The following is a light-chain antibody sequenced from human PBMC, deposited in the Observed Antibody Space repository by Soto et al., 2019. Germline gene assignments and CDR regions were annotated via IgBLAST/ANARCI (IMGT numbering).Light chain of an antibody. V-gene: IGLV2-8*01. Sequence: QSALTQPPSASGSPGQSVTISCTGTSSDVGAYNYVSWYQQHPGKAPKLMIYDVSKRPSGVPERISGSKSGTSASLAISGLRSEDEAVYYCASWDDRLGAVIFGGGTKVTVL. CDR2: DVS. CDR1: SSDVGAYNY. CDR3: ASWDDRLGAVI. J-gene: IGLJ2*01.